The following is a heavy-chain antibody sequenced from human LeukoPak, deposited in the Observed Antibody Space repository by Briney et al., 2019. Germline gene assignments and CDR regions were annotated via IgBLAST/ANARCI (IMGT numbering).Heavy chain of an antibody. D-gene: IGHD3-22*01. Sequence: GGSLRLSCAASGFTFSSYGMHWVRQAPGKGLEWVAVISYDGSNKYYADSVKGRFTISRDNSKNTLYLQMNSLRAEDTAVYYCAKDLGTTMIVVVLDYWGQGTLVTVSS. V-gene: IGHV3-30*18. CDR3: AKDLGTTMIVVVLDY. CDR1: GFTFSSYG. J-gene: IGHJ4*02. CDR2: ISYDGSNK.